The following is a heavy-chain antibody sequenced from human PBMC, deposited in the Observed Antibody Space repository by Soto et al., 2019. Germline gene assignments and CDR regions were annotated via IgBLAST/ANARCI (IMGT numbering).Heavy chain of an antibody. CDR3: ARGTYYDFWSGYPSLYYYYGMDV. CDR1: GGTFSSYA. D-gene: IGHD3-3*01. CDR2: IIPIFGTA. J-gene: IGHJ6*02. V-gene: IGHV1-69*01. Sequence: QVQLVQSGAEVKKPGSSVKVSCKASGGTFSSYAISWVRQAPGQGLEWMGGIIPIFGTANYAQKFQGRVTITADESTSTAYMELSSLRSEDTPVYYCARGTYYDFWSGYPSLYYYYGMDVLGQGTTVTVSS.